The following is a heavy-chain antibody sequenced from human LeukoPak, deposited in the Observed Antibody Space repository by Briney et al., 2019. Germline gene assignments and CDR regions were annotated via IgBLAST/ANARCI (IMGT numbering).Heavy chain of an antibody. CDR1: GGSISSSSYY. CDR2: IYYSGST. CDR3: ARHGIVGARFDY. J-gene: IGHJ4*02. D-gene: IGHD1-26*01. Sequence: PSETLSLTCTVSGGSISSSSYYWGWIRQPPGKGLEWIGSIYYSGSTYHNPSLKSRVTISVDTSKNQFSLKLSSVTAADTAVYYCARHGIVGARFDYWGQGTLVTVSS. V-gene: IGHV4-39*01.